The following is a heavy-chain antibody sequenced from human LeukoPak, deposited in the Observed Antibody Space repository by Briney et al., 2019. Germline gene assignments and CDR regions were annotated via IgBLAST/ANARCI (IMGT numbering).Heavy chain of an antibody. Sequence: PSQTLSLTCTVSGGSISSGGYYWSWIRQHPGKGLEWIGYIYYSGSTYYNPSLKSRVTISVDTSKNQFSLKLSSVTAADTAVYYCARTPSHTRVGSYFDYWGQGTWSPSPQ. CDR3: ARTPSHTRVGSYFDY. D-gene: IGHD2-2*01. J-gene: IGHJ4*02. CDR2: IYYSGST. CDR1: GGSISSGGYY. V-gene: IGHV4-31*03.